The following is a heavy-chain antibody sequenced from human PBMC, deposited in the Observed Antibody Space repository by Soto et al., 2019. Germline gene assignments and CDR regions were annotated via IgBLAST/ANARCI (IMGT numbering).Heavy chain of an antibody. J-gene: IGHJ6*02. CDR2: ISAYNGNT. V-gene: IGHV1-18*01. D-gene: IGHD3-3*01. CDR1: CYTFTSYG. CDR3: ARAVLRFLEWSPSYGMDV. Sequence: ASVEVSCKASCYTFTSYGISWVRQAPGQGLEWMGWISAYNGNTNYAQKLQGRVTMTTDTSTSTAYMELRSLRSDDTAVYYCARAVLRFLEWSPSYGMDVWGQGTTVTVSS.